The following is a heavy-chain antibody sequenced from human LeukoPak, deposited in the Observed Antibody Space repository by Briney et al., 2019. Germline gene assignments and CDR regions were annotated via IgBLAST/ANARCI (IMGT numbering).Heavy chain of an antibody. Sequence: KPSETLSLTCTVSGYSISSGYYCVWIRQPPGKGLEWIGCIYHSGTTYYNPSLKSRITISVDTSKNQFSLKLSSVTAADTAMYYCARDQPYMDVWGKGTTVTVSS. CDR2: IYHSGTT. J-gene: IGHJ6*03. CDR3: ARDQPYMDV. V-gene: IGHV4-38-2*02. CDR1: GYSISSGYY.